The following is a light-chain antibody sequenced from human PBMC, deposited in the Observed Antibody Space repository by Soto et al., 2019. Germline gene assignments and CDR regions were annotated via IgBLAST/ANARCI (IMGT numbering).Light chain of an antibody. CDR1: QSISSW. CDR2: KAS. CDR3: QQDNSYWT. V-gene: IGKV1-5*03. J-gene: IGKJ1*01. Sequence: DIQMTQSPSTLSASVGDRVTITCRASQSISSWLAWYQQKPGKAPKLLIYKASSLESGVPSSFSGSGSGTEFTLTISSLQPDDFATYCCQQDNSYWTFGQGTKVEIK.